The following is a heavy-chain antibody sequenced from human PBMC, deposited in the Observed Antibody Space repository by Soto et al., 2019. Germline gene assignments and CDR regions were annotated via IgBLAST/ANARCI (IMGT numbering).Heavy chain of an antibody. Sequence: QVQLVESGGGVVQPGRSLRLSCAASGFTFSSYGMHWVRQAPGKGLEWVAVISYDGSKKYYADSVKGRFTISRDKSKNTLYLQMNSLRAEDTAVYYCAKVSGGPRNYGMDVWGQGTTVIVSS. CDR3: AKVSGGPRNYGMDV. D-gene: IGHD2-15*01. V-gene: IGHV3-30*18. CDR1: GFTFSSYG. J-gene: IGHJ6*02. CDR2: ISYDGSKK.